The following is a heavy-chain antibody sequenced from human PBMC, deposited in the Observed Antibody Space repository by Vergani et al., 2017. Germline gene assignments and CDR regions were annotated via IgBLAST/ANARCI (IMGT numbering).Heavy chain of an antibody. Sequence: QVQLQQWGAGLLKPSETLSLTCAVYGGSFSGYYWSWIRQPPGKGLEWIGEINHSGSTNYNPSLKSRVTISVDTSKNQFSLKLSSVTAADTALYYCRLSNYYYGMDVWGQGTTVTVSS. CDR1: GGSFSGYY. J-gene: IGHJ6*02. D-gene: IGHD2-8*01. CDR3: RLSNYYYGMDV. V-gene: IGHV4-34*01. CDR2: INHSGST.